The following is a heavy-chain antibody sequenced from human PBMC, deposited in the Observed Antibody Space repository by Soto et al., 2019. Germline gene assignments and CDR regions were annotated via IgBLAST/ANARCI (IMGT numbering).Heavy chain of an antibody. V-gene: IGHV4-4*02. J-gene: IGHJ4*02. CDR3: AVPGRGDFDY. CDR2: VYHSGTT. CDR1: VGSLSSSNW. D-gene: IGHD5-12*01. Sequence: SEPLSLTCAVSVGSLSSSNWCSCVRQPPGKGLEWIGEVYHSGTTNCNPSLKSRVTISIDKSKNQFSLTLTSMTAADTALYYCAVPGRGDFDYWSQRTLVTV.